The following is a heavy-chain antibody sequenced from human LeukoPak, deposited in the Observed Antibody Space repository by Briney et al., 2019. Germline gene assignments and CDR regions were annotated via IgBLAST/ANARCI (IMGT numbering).Heavy chain of an antibody. Sequence: SETLSLTCTVSGYSISSGYYWGWIRQPPGRGLEWIGNIYHSGSTSYNPSLKSRVSISVDTSKKQFSLKLSSVTAADTAVYFCARGMAAAYDYNWFDPWGQGILVTVSS. CDR2: IYHSGST. J-gene: IGHJ5*02. CDR3: ARGMAAAYDYNWFDP. V-gene: IGHV4-38-2*02. D-gene: IGHD5-12*01. CDR1: GYSISSGYY.